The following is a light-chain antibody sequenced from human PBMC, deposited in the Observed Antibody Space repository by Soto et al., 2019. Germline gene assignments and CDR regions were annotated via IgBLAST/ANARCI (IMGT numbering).Light chain of an antibody. V-gene: IGLV2-14*01. Sequence: QSALTQPASVSGPPGQSITISCTGTSSDVGGYNYVSWYQQHPGKAPKLIIYEVSNRPSGISNRFSGSKSGNTASLTISGLQAEDEADYYCRSYTSSSTREFGGGTKLTVL. CDR1: SSDVGGYNY. CDR2: EVS. CDR3: RSYTSSSTRE. J-gene: IGLJ2*01.